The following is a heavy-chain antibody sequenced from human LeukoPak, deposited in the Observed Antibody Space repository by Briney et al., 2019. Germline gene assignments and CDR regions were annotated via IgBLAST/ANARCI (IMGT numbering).Heavy chain of an antibody. D-gene: IGHD5-18*01. CDR2: NNFAGRG. CDR3: ARDRQHSYGSDLDH. CDR1: GGSIHTYN. J-gene: IGHJ4*02. V-gene: IGHV4-4*07. Sequence: SETLSLTCTVSGGSIHTYNWMWIRQPAGKGLEFIGRNNFAGRGYYNPSLKSRVTTSVDSPSNQFSLELTSVTAADTAVYYCARDRQHSYGSDLDHWGQGILVTVSS.